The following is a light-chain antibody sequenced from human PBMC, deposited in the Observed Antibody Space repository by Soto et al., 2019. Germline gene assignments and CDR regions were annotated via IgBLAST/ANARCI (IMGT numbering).Light chain of an antibody. CDR3: QHYNSYSAA. J-gene: IGKJ1*01. CDR2: KAS. V-gene: IGKV1-5*03. Sequence: DIQMTQSPSTLSGSVGDRGTITCRASQTISSWLAWYQQKPGKAPKLLIYKASTLKSGVPSRFSGSGSGTEFTLTISSMQPDDFATYYCQHYNSYSAAFGQGTKVELK. CDR1: QTISSW.